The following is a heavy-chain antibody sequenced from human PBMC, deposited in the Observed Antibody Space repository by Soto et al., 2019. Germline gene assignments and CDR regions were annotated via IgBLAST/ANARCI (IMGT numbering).Heavy chain of an antibody. CDR3: AKSDFRGVAMENFYYYFMGV. Sequence: QEQLEESGGGVVQPGRSLRLSCAASAFAFSSFGMHWVRQAPGKGLEWVATISFDGRSKYYTDSVKGRFTNSRDDSKSTVFLQMSSQRAEDTAVYYCAKSDFRGVAMENFYYYFMGVWGKGTTVTVSS. CDR1: AFAFSSFG. D-gene: IGHD2-2*01. CDR2: ISFDGRSK. J-gene: IGHJ6*03. V-gene: IGHV3-30*18.